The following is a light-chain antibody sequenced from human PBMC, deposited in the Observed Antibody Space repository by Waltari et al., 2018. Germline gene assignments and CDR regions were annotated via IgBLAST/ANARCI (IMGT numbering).Light chain of an antibody. Sequence: SYEVTQPPSVSVSPRQRATITCSGEKLGRKYVSWYKQKSGQSPVLVIYRDDKRPSGIPERFSGSNSGNTATLTISGTQPMDEADYYCQAWDSSAFVFGAGTKVTVL. J-gene: IGLJ1*01. V-gene: IGLV3-1*01. CDR1: KLGRKY. CDR2: RDD. CDR3: QAWDSSAFV.